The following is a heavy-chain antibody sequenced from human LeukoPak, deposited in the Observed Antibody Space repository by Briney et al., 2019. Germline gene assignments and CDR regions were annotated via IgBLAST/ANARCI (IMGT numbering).Heavy chain of an antibody. Sequence: ASVKVSCKASGYTFTGYYMHWVRQAPGQGLEWVGWINPNSGGTNYAQKFQGRVTMTRDTSISTAYMELSRLRSDDMAVYYCAREDCSSTSCNWFDPWGQGTLVTVSS. D-gene: IGHD2-2*01. CDR3: AREDCSSTSCNWFDP. CDR1: GYTFTGYY. V-gene: IGHV1-2*02. J-gene: IGHJ5*02. CDR2: INPNSGGT.